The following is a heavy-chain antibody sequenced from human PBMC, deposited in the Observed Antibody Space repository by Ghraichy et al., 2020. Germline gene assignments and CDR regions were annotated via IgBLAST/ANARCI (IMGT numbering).Heavy chain of an antibody. Sequence: GSLRLSCAASGFTFSNSWMHWVRQAPGKGLVWVSHINSDGSTTSYADSVKGRFTISRDNTKNTVYLQMNSLRAEDTAVYYCARDAHYGMDVWGQGTTVTVSS. CDR1: GFTFSNSW. V-gene: IGHV3-74*01. CDR3: ARDAHYGMDV. CDR2: INSDGSTT. J-gene: IGHJ6*02.